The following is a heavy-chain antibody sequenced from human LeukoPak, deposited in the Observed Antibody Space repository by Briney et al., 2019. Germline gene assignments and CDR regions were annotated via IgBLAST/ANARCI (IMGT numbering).Heavy chain of an antibody. CDR1: GGSISSYY. J-gene: IGHJ4*02. D-gene: IGHD6-6*01. Sequence: SETLSLTCTVSGGSISSYYWSWIRQPPGKGLEWIGYIYYSGSTNYNPSLKSRVTISVDTSKNQFSLKLSSVTAADTAVYYCARGEQAAHLDCWGQGTLVTVSS. CDR2: IYYSGST. CDR3: ARGEQAAHLDC. V-gene: IGHV4-59*01.